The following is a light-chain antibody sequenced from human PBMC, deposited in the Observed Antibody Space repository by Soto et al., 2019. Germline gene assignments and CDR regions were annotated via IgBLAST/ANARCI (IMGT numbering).Light chain of an antibody. CDR1: QSVSRN. CDR3: QQRSNWPWT. Sequence: EIVLTQYPGTLSLSPGARATLSCRASQSVSRNLAWYKQKPGQAPRILIYGASTRATGIPARSSGSGSGKDFTLTISRLEPEEAAVYDGQQRSNWPWTFGPGTKVDIK. CDR2: GAS. V-gene: IGKV3-11*01. J-gene: IGKJ1*01.